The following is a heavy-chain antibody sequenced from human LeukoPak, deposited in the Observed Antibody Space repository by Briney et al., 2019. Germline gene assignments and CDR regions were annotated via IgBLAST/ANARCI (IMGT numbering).Heavy chain of an antibody. D-gene: IGHD3-9*01. CDR2: IYSGGST. Sequence: GGSLTLSCAASGFTVSSNYMSWVRQAPGKGLEWVSVIYSGGSTYYADSVKGRFTISRDNSKNTLYLQMNSLRAEDTAVYYCERDLIRDYDILTGLFPYYYYGMDVWGQGTTVTVSS. J-gene: IGHJ6*02. CDR3: ERDLIRDYDILTGLFPYYYYGMDV. CDR1: GFTVSSNY. V-gene: IGHV3-66*01.